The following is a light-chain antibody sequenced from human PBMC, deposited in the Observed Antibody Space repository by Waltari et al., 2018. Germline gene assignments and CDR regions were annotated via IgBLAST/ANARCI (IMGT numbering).Light chain of an antibody. CDR1: QDISNY. CDR2: DAS. Sequence: DIQMTQSPSSLSASVGDRVTITCQASQDISNYLNWYQQKPGKAPKPLIYDASNLETGVPSRCSGSRSVTDFTFTISSLQPEDIATYYCQQYDNLPLTFGGGTKVEIK. CDR3: QQYDNLPLT. J-gene: IGKJ4*01. V-gene: IGKV1-33*01.